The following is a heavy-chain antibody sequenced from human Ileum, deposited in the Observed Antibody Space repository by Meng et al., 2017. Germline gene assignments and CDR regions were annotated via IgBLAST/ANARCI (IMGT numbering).Heavy chain of an antibody. Sequence: GESLKISCAASGFTVTSNYMTWVRPAPGKGLEWVSVIYAAGRTDYADSVKGRFTISRDDSKNAPFLQLNSLRPEDTAVYYCARGGSGGGSLSYYFDSWGQGTLVTVSS. D-gene: IGHD3-10*01. CDR1: GFTVTSNY. CDR3: ARGGSGGGSLSYYFDS. CDR2: IYAAGRT. V-gene: IGHV3-53*05. J-gene: IGHJ4*02.